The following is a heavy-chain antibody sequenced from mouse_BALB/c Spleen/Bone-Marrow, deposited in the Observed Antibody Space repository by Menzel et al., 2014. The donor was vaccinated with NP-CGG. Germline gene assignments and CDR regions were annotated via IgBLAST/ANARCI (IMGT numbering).Heavy chain of an antibody. CDR1: GYTFTSYW. CDR2: IYPSTGYT. D-gene: IGHD2-4*01. CDR3: ARDDYAY. V-gene: IGHV1-7*01. J-gene: IGHJ3*01. Sequence: VQVVESGAELAKPGASVKMSCKASGYTFTSYWMHWVKQRPGQGLEWIGYIYPSTGYTEHNQKFKDKAIMIADKSSSTAYMQLSSLTSEDSAVYYCARDDYAYWGQGTLVTVSA.